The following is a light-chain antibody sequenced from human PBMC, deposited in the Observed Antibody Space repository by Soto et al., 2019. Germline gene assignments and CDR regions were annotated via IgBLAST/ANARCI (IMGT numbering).Light chain of an antibody. CDR1: QSVSGN. V-gene: IGKV3-15*01. CDR2: GAT. CDR3: QQYKNWPL. J-gene: IGKJ5*01. Sequence: EIVLTQSPGSLSLSPGERATLSCTARQSVSGNLAWYQQKPGQPPRLLIFGATTRAPDVHARFSGSGSATEFTLTISSLQSEDFAVYYCQQYKNWPLFGQGTRLEIK.